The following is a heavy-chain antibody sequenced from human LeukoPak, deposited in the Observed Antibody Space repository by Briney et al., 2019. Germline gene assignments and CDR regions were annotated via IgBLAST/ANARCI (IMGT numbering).Heavy chain of an antibody. V-gene: IGHV4-39*07. CDR3: ARLRNVRGGRNWFDP. CDR1: GGSISSSSYY. Sequence: SETLSLTCTVSGGSISSSSYYWDWIRQPPGKGLGWIGTFYHGGSTNYNPSLKSRVTISVDTSKNQFSLKLSSVTAADTAVYYCARLRNVRGGRNWFDPWGQGTLVTVSS. D-gene: IGHD1-1*01. J-gene: IGHJ5*02. CDR2: FYHGGST.